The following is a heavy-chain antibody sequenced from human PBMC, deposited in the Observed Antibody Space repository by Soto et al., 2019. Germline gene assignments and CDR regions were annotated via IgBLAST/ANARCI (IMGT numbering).Heavy chain of an antibody. D-gene: IGHD3-9*01. V-gene: IGHV4-59*08. J-gene: IGHJ4*02. CDR2: IYYSGST. CDR1: ADAISSYY. Sequence: SEALSLTCTVSADAISSYYWIWIRQPPGKGLEWIGYIYYSGSTNYNRSLKSRVTISVDTSKNQCSLKLSSVTAADTAVYYCARHRNEDYDILTGYNYFDYWGQGTLVTVSS. CDR3: ARHRNEDYDILTGYNYFDY.